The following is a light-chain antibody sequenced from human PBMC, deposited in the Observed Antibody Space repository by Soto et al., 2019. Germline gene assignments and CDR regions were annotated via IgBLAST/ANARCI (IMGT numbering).Light chain of an antibody. CDR2: DVS. Sequence: QSVLTQPASVSGSPGQSIATSCTGTSSDVGGYSYVSWYQQQPGKAPKLVISDVSNRPSGVSDRFSGSKSGNTASLTISGLQTEDEADYYCASYTTSSTYVFGTGTKVTV. V-gene: IGLV2-14*01. CDR3: ASYTTSSTYV. CDR1: SSDVGGYSY. J-gene: IGLJ1*01.